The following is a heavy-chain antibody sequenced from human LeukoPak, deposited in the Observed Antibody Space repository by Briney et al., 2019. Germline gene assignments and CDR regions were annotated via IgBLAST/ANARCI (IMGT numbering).Heavy chain of an antibody. D-gene: IGHD6-6*01. CDR2: ISAYNGNT. CDR1: GHTFTNYG. CDR3: ARADHYQQLAIDY. J-gene: IGHJ4*02. Sequence: ASVKVSCKASGHTFTNYGITWVRQAPGQGLEWMGWISAYNGNTNYAQKLQGRVTMTTDTSTSTAYMELRSLRSDDTAVYYCARADHYQQLAIDYWGQGTLVTVSS. V-gene: IGHV1-18*01.